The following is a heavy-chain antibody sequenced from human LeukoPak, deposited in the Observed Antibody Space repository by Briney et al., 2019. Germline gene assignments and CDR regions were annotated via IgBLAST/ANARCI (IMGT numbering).Heavy chain of an antibody. V-gene: IGHV1-2*02. CDR1: GYTFTGYY. J-gene: IGHJ3*02. Sequence: ASVKVSCKASGYTFTGYYMHWVRQAPGQGLEWMGWINPNSGGTNYAQKFQGRVTMTGDTSISTAYMELSRLRSDDTAVYYCARVTSLVTYAFDIWGQGTMVTVSS. D-gene: IGHD4-11*01. CDR2: INPNSGGT. CDR3: ARVTSLVTYAFDI.